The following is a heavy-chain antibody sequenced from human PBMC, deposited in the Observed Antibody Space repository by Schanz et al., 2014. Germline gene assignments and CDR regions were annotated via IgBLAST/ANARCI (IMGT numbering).Heavy chain of an antibody. Sequence: EVQLVESGGGLVKPGGFLRLSCAASGFTFSSYAMSWVRQAPGKGLEWVSGISGSGGSTYYADSVKGRFTISRDNSKNTLYLQMNSLRAEDTAVYYCAKGRFGELSAFDIWGQGTMVTVSS. V-gene: IGHV3-23*04. CDR3: AKGRFGELSAFDI. CDR2: ISGSGGST. CDR1: GFTFSSYA. J-gene: IGHJ3*02. D-gene: IGHD3-10*01.